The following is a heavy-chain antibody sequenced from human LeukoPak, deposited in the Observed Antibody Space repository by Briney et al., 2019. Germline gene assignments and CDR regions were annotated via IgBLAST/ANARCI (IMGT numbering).Heavy chain of an antibody. V-gene: IGHV1-18*01. CDR3: ARDSSGYYFGLQPFDY. J-gene: IGHJ4*02. CDR2: ISAYNGNT. D-gene: IGHD3-22*01. Sequence: ASVKVSCKASGYTFTSYGISWVRQAPGQGLEWMGWISAYNGNTNYAQKLQGRVTMTTDTSTSTAYMELRSLRSDDTAVYYCARDSSGYYFGLQPFDYWGQGTLVTVSS. CDR1: GYTFTSYG.